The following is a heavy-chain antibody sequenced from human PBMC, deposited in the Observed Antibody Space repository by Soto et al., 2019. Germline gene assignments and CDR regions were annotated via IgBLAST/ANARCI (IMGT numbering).Heavy chain of an antibody. V-gene: IGHV3-30*18. CDR1: GFTFSSYG. Sequence: LRLSCAASGFTFSSYGMHWVRQAPGKGLEWVAVISYDGSNKYYADSVKGRFTISRDNSKNTLYLQMNSLRAEDTAVYYCAKDQSNGGNCDYWGQGTLVTVSS. J-gene: IGHJ4*02. D-gene: IGHD2-15*01. CDR2: ISYDGSNK. CDR3: AKDQSNGGNCDY.